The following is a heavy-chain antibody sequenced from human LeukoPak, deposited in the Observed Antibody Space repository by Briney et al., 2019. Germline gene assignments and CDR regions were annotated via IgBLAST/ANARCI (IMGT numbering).Heavy chain of an antibody. Sequence: ASVKVSCKASGYTFTSYGISWVRQAPGQGLEWMGWISAYSGNTNYAQKLQGRVTMTTDTSTSTAYMELRSLRSDDTAVYYCARVRGYCSSTSCFHLYGMDVWGQGTTVTVSS. CDR3: ARVRGYCSSTSCFHLYGMDV. J-gene: IGHJ6*02. D-gene: IGHD2-2*01. CDR1: GYTFTSYG. V-gene: IGHV1-18*01. CDR2: ISAYSGNT.